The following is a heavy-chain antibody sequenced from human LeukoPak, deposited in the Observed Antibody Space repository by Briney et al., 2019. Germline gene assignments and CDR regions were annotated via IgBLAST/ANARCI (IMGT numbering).Heavy chain of an antibody. CDR1: GGSVSSGTSY. J-gene: IGHJ6*02. CDR3: ARDRVVVIAYYGMDV. CDR2: VYNSGGT. D-gene: IGHD2-21*01. Sequence: SETLSLTCIVSGGSVSSGTSYWSWVRQPPGKGLEWVGHVYNSGGTNYNPSLKSRVTITIDTSKNQFSLKLTSVTAADTAVYFCARDRVVVIAYYGMDVWGQGTTVTVSS. V-gene: IGHV4-61*01.